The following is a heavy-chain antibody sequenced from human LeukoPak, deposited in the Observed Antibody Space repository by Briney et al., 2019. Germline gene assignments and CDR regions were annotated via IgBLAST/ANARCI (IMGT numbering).Heavy chain of an antibody. V-gene: IGHV1-18*01. CDR2: ISAYNGNT. D-gene: IGHD6-13*01. CDR1: GYTFTSYG. CDR3: ARDGYSSSWYTSGEFDY. Sequence: ASVKVSCKASGYTFTSYGISWVRQAPGQGLEWMGWISAYNGNTNYAQKLQGRVTMTTDTSTSTAYMELRSLRSDDTAVYYCARDGYSSSWYTSGEFDYWGQGTLVTVSS. J-gene: IGHJ4*02.